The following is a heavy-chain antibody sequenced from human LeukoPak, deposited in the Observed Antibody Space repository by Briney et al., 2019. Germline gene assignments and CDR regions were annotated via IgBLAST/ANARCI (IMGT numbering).Heavy chain of an antibody. CDR3: ARVSGWYWFDQ. D-gene: IGHD6-19*01. CDR2: ISSDGRIT. V-gene: IGHV3-64*01. CDR1: GYTFSSYA. J-gene: IGHJ5*02. Sequence: QAGGSLRLSCEGSGYTFSSYAMHWVRQAPGKGLEYVAAISSDGRITYFANFVKGRFTISRDNSKNTLYLQMGSLRTEDIAVYYCARVSGWYWFDQWGQGTLVTVSS.